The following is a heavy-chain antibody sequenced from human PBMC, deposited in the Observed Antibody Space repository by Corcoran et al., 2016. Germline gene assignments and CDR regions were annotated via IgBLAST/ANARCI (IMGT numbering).Heavy chain of an antibody. J-gene: IGHJ3*02. CDR1: GFTFSSYG. Sequence: QVQLVESGGGVVQPGRSLRLSCAASGFTFSSYGMHWVRQAPGKGLEWVAVISYDGSNKYYADSVKGRFTISRDNSKNTLYLQMNSLRAEDTALYYCAAGIVGAHHAFDIWGQGTMVTVSS. CDR3: AAGIVGAHHAFDI. V-gene: IGHV3-30*03. D-gene: IGHD1-26*01. CDR2: ISYDGSNK.